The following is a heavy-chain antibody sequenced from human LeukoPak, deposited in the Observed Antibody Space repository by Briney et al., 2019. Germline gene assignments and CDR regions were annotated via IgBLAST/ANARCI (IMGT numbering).Heavy chain of an antibody. J-gene: IGHJ5*02. V-gene: IGHV3-30-3*01. Sequence: PGRSLRLSCAASGFTFSSYAMHWVRQAPGKGLEWVAVISYDGSNKYYADSVKGRFTISRDNSKNTLYLQMNSLRAEDTAVYYCARDNKAKTSFELDPWGQGTLVTVSS. CDR3: ARDNKAKTSFELDP. CDR1: GFTFSSYA. CDR2: ISYDGSNK. D-gene: IGHD3-3*01.